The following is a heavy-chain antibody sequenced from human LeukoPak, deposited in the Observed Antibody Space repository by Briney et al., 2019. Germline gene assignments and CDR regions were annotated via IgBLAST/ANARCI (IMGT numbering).Heavy chain of an antibody. CDR2: ISNSGDFI. CDR3: ARKVKGSGSYYAFSYYYYGMDV. J-gene: IGHJ6*02. D-gene: IGHD3-10*01. V-gene: IGHV3-11*01. Sequence: GGSLRLSCAASGFMFSDEYMSWIRQAPGKGLEWVSYISNSGDFIAYADSVKGRFTISRDNAKNSLFLQMNSLRAEDTAVYYCARKVKGSGSYYAFSYYYYGMDVWGQGTTVTVSS. CDR1: GFMFSDEY.